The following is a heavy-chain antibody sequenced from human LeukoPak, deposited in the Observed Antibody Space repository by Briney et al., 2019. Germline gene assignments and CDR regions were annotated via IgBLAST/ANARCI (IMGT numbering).Heavy chain of an antibody. CDR2: IRYDVSDK. D-gene: IGHD1-1*01. V-gene: IGHV3-30*02. CDR3: VKSETASFDF. CDR1: GFTFSSYA. J-gene: IGHJ4*02. Sequence: GGSLRLSCAASGFTFSSYAMHWVRQAPGKGLECVAFIRYDVSDKNYADFVKGRFTISRDNSKNTLDLQMNSLKVEDTAVYYCVKSETASFDFWGRGTLVTVSS.